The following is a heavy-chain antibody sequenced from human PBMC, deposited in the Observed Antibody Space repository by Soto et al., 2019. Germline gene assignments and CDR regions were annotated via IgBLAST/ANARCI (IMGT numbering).Heavy chain of an antibody. CDR2: MNQDGSES. CDR3: ARLSTSAGRRDLAC. J-gene: IGHJ4*02. Sequence: EVQLVESGGGLVQPGGSLRLSCAASGFSLSSYWMSWVRQAPGKGLEWVANMNQDGSESDYVGSVKGRFTFTRDNAKNSLYLQINSLRAEDTAVYYCARLSTSAGRRDLACWGQGTLVTVSS. V-gene: IGHV3-7*01. CDR1: GFSLSSYW.